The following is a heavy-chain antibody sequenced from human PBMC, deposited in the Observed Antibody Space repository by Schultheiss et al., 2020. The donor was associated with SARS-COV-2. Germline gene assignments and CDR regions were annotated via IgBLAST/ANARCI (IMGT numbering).Heavy chain of an antibody. J-gene: IGHJ4*02. V-gene: IGHV4-34*01. D-gene: IGHD2-2*01. CDR2: INHSGST. Sequence: SETLSLTCTVSGGSISSYYWSWIRQPPGKGLEWIGEINHSGSTNYNPSLKSRLTISRDTSKNQFSLKLSSMTAADTAVYYCARHPANPNFEYWGQGTLVTVSS. CDR1: GGSISSYY. CDR3: ARHPANPNFEY.